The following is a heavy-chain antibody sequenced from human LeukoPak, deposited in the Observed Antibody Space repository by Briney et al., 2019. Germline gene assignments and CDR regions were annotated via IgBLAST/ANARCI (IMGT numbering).Heavy chain of an antibody. V-gene: IGHV3-48*03. CDR3: ARDLFGSGSYCDY. Sequence: GGSLRLSCAASGFTFSTYPMNWVRQAPGKGLEWVSYISSSGSTIYYADSVKGRFTISRDNAKNSLYLQMNSLRAEDTAVYYCARDLFGSGSYCDYWGQGTLVTVSS. J-gene: IGHJ4*02. CDR2: ISSSGSTI. CDR1: GFTFSTYP. D-gene: IGHD3-10*01.